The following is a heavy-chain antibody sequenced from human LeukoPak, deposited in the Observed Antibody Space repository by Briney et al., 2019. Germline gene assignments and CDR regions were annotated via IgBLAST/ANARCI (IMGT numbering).Heavy chain of an antibody. CDR3: AKDGVLD. D-gene: IGHD2-8*01. Sequence: GGSLRLSCAASGFTFSSYGMHWVRQAPGKGLEWVAVISYDGSNKYYADSVKGRFTISRDNSKNTLYLQMNSLRAEDTAVYYCAKDGVLDWGQGTLVTVSS. CDR1: GFTFSSYG. CDR2: ISYDGSNK. V-gene: IGHV3-30*18. J-gene: IGHJ4*02.